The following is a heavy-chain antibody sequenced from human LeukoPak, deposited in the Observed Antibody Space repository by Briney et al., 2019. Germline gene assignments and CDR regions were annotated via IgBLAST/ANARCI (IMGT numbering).Heavy chain of an antibody. Sequence: GASVKVSCKASGYIFTGYYMHWVRQAPGQGLEWMGWINPNSGDTNYAQKFQGRGTMNRDTSISTAYMELSRLRSDDTAVYYCARGGLRYFDPPRIYFDYWGQGTLVTVSS. J-gene: IGHJ4*02. CDR3: ARGGLRYFDPPRIYFDY. V-gene: IGHV1-2*02. CDR1: GYIFTGYY. CDR2: INPNSGDT. D-gene: IGHD3-9*01.